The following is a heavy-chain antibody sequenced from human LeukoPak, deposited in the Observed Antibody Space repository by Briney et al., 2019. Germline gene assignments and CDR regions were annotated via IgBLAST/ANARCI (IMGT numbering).Heavy chain of an antibody. CDR1: GGSISSYY. CDR3: ARLRYCSSTSCYFRPGYFDY. CDR2: IYYSGST. V-gene: IGHV4-59*08. D-gene: IGHD2-2*01. Sequence: TSETLSLTCTVSGGSISSYYWSWIRQPPGKGLEWIGYIYYSGSTNYNPSLKSRVTISVDTSKNQFSLKLSSVTAADTAVYYCARLRYCSSTSCYFRPGYFDYWGRGTLVTVSS. J-gene: IGHJ4*02.